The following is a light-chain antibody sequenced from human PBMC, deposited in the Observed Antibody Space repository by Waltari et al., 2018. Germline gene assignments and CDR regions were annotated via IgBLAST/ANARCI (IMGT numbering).Light chain of an antibody. CDR3: AAWDDTLKGL. Sequence: QSVLTKPPSASVAPGQRVPISCSLGSSNIGSNPVNWYKQFPGTAPKLLMFNDDQRASGVPGRFSGSRSVTSASLAISGLQSEDEATYYCAAWDDTLKGLFGGGTTLTVL. CDR1: SSNIGSNP. V-gene: IGLV1-44*01. J-gene: IGLJ3*02. CDR2: NDD.